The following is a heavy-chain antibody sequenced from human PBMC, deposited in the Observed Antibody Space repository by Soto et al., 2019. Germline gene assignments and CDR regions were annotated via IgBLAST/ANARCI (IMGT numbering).Heavy chain of an antibody. Sequence: GGSLRLSCAASGFTFSSYWMHWVRQAPGKGLEWVSRMNSDGRTTNYADSVKGRFTVSRDNAKNTLYLQMNSLRAEDTAVYYCATAEVDYWGPGTLVTVSS. V-gene: IGHV3-74*01. CDR2: MNSDGRTT. J-gene: IGHJ4*02. CDR3: ATAEVDY. CDR1: GFTFSSYW.